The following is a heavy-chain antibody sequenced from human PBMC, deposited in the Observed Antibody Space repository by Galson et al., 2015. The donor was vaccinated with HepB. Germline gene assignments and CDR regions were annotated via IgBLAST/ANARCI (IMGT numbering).Heavy chain of an antibody. Sequence: QSGAEVKKPGESLKISCKGSGYGFTSYWIGWVRQMPGKGLEWMGIIYPGDSDTTYSPSFQGQVTISADRSASTAYLQWSSLKASDTAMYYCARHPTTVTPRHFDYWGQGTLVTVSS. V-gene: IGHV5-51*01. J-gene: IGHJ4*02. CDR3: ARHPTTVTPRHFDY. D-gene: IGHD4-17*01. CDR2: IYPGDSDT. CDR1: GYGFTSYW.